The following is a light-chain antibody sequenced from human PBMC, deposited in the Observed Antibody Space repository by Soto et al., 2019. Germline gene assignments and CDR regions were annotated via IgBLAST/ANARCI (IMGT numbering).Light chain of an antibody. CDR1: SSDVGAYLS. J-gene: IGLJ2*01. Sequence: QSALTQPRSVSGSPGQSVTISCTGTSSDVGAYLSVSWYQQHPGKVPKLIIYDVNERPSGVPDRFSGSKSGNAASLTISGLQAEDEADYYCCSYAGNYALVFGGGTKLTVL. CDR2: DVN. CDR3: CSYAGNYALV. V-gene: IGLV2-11*01.